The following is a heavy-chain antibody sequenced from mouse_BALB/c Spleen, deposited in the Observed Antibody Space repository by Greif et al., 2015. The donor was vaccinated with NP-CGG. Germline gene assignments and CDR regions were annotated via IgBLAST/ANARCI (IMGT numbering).Heavy chain of an antibody. V-gene: IGHV1S41*01. CDR3: ARSGGSSFDY. D-gene: IGHD1-1*02. Sequence: DLVKPGASVKLSCKASGYTFTSYWINWIKQRPGQGLEWIGRIAPGSGSTYYNEMLKGKATLTVDTSSSTAYIQLSSLSSEDSAVYFCARSGGSSFDYWGQGTTLTVSS. J-gene: IGHJ2*01. CDR1: GYTFTSYW. CDR2: IAPGSGST.